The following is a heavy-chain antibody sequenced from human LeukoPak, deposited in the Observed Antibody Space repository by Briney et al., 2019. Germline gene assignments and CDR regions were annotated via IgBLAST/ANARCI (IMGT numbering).Heavy chain of an antibody. CDR3: AAETYGDPTEY. J-gene: IGHJ4*02. Sequence: GGSLRLSCAASGFTFSSYAMHWVRQAPGKGLEWVAVISYDGSNKYYADSVKGRFTISRDNSKNTLYLQMNSLRAEDTAVYYCAAETYGDPTEYWGQGTLVTVSS. D-gene: IGHD4-17*01. CDR1: GFTFSSYA. CDR2: ISYDGSNK. V-gene: IGHV3-30*04.